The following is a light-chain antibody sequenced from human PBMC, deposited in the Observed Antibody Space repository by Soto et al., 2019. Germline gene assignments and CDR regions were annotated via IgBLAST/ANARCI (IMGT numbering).Light chain of an antibody. Sequence: QLVLTQSPSASASLGASVKLTCTLSSGHSNYAIAWHQQQPQKGPRYLMKVDSDGSHIKGDGIPDRFSGSSSGAERYLTISSLQSEDEADYYCQTWGTGFVLIGGGPKLTVL. V-gene: IGLV4-69*01. CDR1: SGHSNYA. CDR2: VDSDGSH. J-gene: IGLJ2*01. CDR3: QTWGTGFVL.